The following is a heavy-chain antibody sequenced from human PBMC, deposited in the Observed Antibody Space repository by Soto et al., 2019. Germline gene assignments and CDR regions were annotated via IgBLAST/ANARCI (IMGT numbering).Heavy chain of an antibody. CDR1: GDSISASGYS. CDR3: ARGLGAARYFDF. CDR2: IYHSGST. V-gene: IGHV4-30-2*01. J-gene: IGHJ4*02. Sequence: QLHLQESGSGLVQPSQTLSLTCIVSGDSISASGYSWSWIRQTPGKGLEWIAYIYHSGSTSHNPSLQSRVTILIDKSKNQFSLHLTSVTAADTAVYYCARGLGAARYFDFWGQRTLVTVSS.